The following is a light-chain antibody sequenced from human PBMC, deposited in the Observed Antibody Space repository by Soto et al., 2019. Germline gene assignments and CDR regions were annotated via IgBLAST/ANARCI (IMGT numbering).Light chain of an antibody. Sequence: QLVLTQSPSASASLGASVKLTCTLSSGHSSYAIAWHQQQPEKGPRFLMKVNSDDSHNKGDGIPDRFSGSSSGAERYLTISSLQSEDEADYYCQTWATGIWVFGGGTKLTVL. CDR2: VNSDDSH. CDR3: QTWATGIWV. V-gene: IGLV4-69*01. CDR1: SGHSSYA. J-gene: IGLJ3*02.